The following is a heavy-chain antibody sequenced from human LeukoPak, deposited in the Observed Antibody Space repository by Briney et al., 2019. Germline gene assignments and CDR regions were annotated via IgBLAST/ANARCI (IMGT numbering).Heavy chain of an antibody. D-gene: IGHD6-13*01. V-gene: IGHV1-69*05. CDR1: GGTFSSYA. Sequence: SVKVSCKASGGTFSSYAISWVRQAPGQGLEWMGGIIPIFGTANYAQKFQGRVTITTDKSTSTAYMELSSLRSEDTAVYYCAREGTHAAGIFDYWGQGTLVTVSS. CDR2: IIPIFGTA. J-gene: IGHJ4*02. CDR3: AREGTHAAGIFDY.